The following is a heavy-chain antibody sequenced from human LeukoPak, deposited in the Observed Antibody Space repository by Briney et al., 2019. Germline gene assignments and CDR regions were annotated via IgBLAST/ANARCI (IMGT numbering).Heavy chain of an antibody. Sequence: ASVKVSCKTSGGTFNNSAFSWVRQAPGQGLEWLGGIMPLFGTAGYAQKFQGRVTITKDESTRTVYLELTSLTSDDTAVYYCARDVHGDYGSGRFDPWGQGTLVSVSS. D-gene: IGHD4-17*01. V-gene: IGHV1-69*05. CDR3: ARDVHGDYGSGRFDP. J-gene: IGHJ5*02. CDR1: GGTFNNSA. CDR2: IMPLFGTA.